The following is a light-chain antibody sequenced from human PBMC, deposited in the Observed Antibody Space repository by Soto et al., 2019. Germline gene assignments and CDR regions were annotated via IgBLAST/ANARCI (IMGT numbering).Light chain of an antibody. Sequence: SALTQPASVSGSPGQSITISCTGTSSDVGGYNYVSWYQQHPGKAPKLIIYEVNKRPSAVSNRFSGSKSDNTASLTISGLQAEDEADYYCCSYAGSRTFVFGTGTKVTVL. CDR3: CSYAGSRTFV. V-gene: IGLV2-23*02. J-gene: IGLJ1*01. CDR1: SSDVGGYNY. CDR2: EVN.